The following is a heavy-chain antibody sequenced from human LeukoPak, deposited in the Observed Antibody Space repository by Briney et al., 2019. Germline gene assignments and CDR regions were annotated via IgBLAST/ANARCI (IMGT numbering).Heavy chain of an antibody. Sequence: GGSLRLSCAASGFTFSSYEMNWVRQAPGKGLEWVSYISSSGSTIYYADSVKGRFTISRDNAKNSLYLQMNSLRAEDTAVYYCARVGSSYNGWDYYYGMDVWGQGTTVTISS. J-gene: IGHJ6*02. D-gene: IGHD6-13*01. CDR1: GFTFSSYE. CDR2: ISSSGSTI. CDR3: ARVGSSYNGWDYYYGMDV. V-gene: IGHV3-48*03.